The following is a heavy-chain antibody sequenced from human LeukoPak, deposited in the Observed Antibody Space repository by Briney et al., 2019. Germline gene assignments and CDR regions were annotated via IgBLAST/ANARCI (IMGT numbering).Heavy chain of an antibody. Sequence: GASVKVSCKASGGTFSSYAISWVRQAPGQGLEWMGGIIPIFGTANYAQKFQGRVTITADESTSTAYMELSSLRSEDTAVYYCARDLGSSSSGEIHCWGQGTLVTVSS. J-gene: IGHJ4*02. CDR2: IIPIFGTA. CDR3: ARDLGSSSSGEIHC. V-gene: IGHV1-69*13. CDR1: GGTFSSYA. D-gene: IGHD6-6*01.